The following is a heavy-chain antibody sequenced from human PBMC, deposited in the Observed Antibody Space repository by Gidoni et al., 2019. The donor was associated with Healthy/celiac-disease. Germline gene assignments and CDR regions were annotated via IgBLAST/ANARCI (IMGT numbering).Heavy chain of an antibody. CDR3: ERDLTSITMIVVVTHYGMDV. CDR2: IWYDGSNK. Sequence: QVQLVESGGGVVQPGRSLRLSCAASGFTFSSYVIHWVRQAPGKGLEWVAVIWYDGSNKYYADSVKGRFTISRDNSKNTRYMQMNSLRAEDTAVYYCERDLTSITMIVVVTHYGMDVWGQGTTVTVSS. CDR1: GFTFSSYV. V-gene: IGHV3-33*01. D-gene: IGHD3-22*01. J-gene: IGHJ6*02.